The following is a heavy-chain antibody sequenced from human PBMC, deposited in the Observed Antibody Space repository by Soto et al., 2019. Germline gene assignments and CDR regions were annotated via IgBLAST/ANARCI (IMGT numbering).Heavy chain of an antibody. CDR2: ISAGGSST. Sequence: QPGGSLRLSCAASGFTFSSYVMSWVRQAPGKGLEWVSTISAGGSSTYYADSVKGRFTISRDNSKNTLYLQMNSLRPEDTAVYYCAKEGALGLYYFDYWGQGTLVTVSS. CDR3: AKEGALGLYYFDY. V-gene: IGHV3-23*01. CDR1: GFTFSSYV. D-gene: IGHD3-10*01. J-gene: IGHJ4*02.